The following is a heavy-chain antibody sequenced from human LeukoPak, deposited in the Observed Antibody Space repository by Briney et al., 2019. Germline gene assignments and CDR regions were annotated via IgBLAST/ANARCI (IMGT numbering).Heavy chain of an antibody. CDR2: INHSGST. D-gene: IGHD4-11*01. CDR3: AGMTTVTTLGEVYYDYYAMDV. CDR1: GGSFSGYY. Sequence: PSETLSLTCAVYGGSFSGYYWSWIRQPPGKGLEWIGKINHSGSTNYNPSLKSRVTISVDTSKNQFSLKMSSVTAADTAVYYCAGMTTVTTLGEVYYDYYAMDVWGQGTTVTVS. V-gene: IGHV4-34*01. J-gene: IGHJ6*02.